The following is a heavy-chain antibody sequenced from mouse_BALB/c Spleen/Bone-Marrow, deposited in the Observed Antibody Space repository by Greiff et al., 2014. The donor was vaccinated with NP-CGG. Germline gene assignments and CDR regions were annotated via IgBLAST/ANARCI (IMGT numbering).Heavy chain of an antibody. D-gene: IGHD1-1*01. Sequence: VQLQQSGAELVKPGASVKLSCTASGFNIKDTYMHWAKQRPEQGLEWIGRIDPANGNTKYDPKFQGKATITADTSSNTAYLQLSSLTSEDTAVYYCARYYYGSSLFDYWGQGTTLTVSS. CDR3: ARYYYGSSLFDY. CDR1: GFNIKDTY. J-gene: IGHJ2*01. CDR2: IDPANGNT. V-gene: IGHV14-3*02.